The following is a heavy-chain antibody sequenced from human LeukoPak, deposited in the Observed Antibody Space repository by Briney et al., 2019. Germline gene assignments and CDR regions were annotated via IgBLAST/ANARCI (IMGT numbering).Heavy chain of an antibody. D-gene: IGHD5-12*01. CDR2: IYYSGST. V-gene: IGHV4-31*03. J-gene: IGHJ4*02. CDR3: ARGGEDIVATPLDY. CDR1: GGSISSGGYY. Sequence: SQTLSLTCTVSGGSISSGGYYWSWIRQHPGKGLERIGYIYYSGSTYYNPSLKSRVTISVDTSKNQFSLKLSSVTAADTAVYYCARGGEDIVATPLDYWGQGTLVTVSS.